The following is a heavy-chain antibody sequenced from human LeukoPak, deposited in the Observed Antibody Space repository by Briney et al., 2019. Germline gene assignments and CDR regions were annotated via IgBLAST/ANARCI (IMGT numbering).Heavy chain of an antibody. Sequence: GGSLRLSCAASGFTFSSYAMSWVRQAPGKGLEWVSAISGSGGSTYYADSVKGRFTISRDNAKNSLYLQMNSLRAEDTAVYYCARALRSYFDYWGQGTLVTVSS. V-gene: IGHV3-23*01. CDR3: ARALRSYFDY. CDR1: GFTFSSYA. CDR2: ISGSGGST. J-gene: IGHJ4*02.